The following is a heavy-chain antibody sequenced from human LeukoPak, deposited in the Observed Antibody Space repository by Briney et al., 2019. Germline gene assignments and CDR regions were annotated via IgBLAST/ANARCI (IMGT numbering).Heavy chain of an antibody. D-gene: IGHD3-22*01. J-gene: IGHJ3*02. CDR3: AREMEYYYDSSGYPYDAFDI. Sequence: PGGSLRLSCAASGFTFDDYAMHWVRQAPGKGLEWVSGISWNSGSIGYADSVKGRFTISRDNAKNSLYLQMNSLRAEDTAVYYCAREMEYYYDSSGYPYDAFDIWGQGTMVTVSS. CDR1: GFTFDDYA. V-gene: IGHV3-9*01. CDR2: ISWNSGSI.